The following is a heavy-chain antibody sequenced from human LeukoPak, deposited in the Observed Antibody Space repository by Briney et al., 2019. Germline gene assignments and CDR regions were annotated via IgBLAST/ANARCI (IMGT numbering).Heavy chain of an antibody. CDR1: GFTFSSYW. V-gene: IGHV3-7*04. Sequence: PGGSLRLSCAASGFTFSSYWMSWVRRAPGKGLEWVANINQDGSEKYYVDSVKGRFTISRDNAKNSLYLQMSSLRAEDTAVYYCARDTPFSSGWYGGDYWGQGTLVTVSS. CDR2: INQDGSEK. J-gene: IGHJ4*02. D-gene: IGHD6-19*01. CDR3: ARDTPFSSGWYGGDY.